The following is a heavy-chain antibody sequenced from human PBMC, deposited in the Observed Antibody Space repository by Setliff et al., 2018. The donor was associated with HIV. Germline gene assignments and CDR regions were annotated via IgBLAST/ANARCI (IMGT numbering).Heavy chain of an antibody. CDR3: ATDPPKGGYYYYYMDV. D-gene: IGHD2-15*01. V-gene: IGHV1-69*13. J-gene: IGHJ6*03. CDR2: IVPIFGTP. CDR1: GDSFSNYA. Sequence: SVKVSCKASGDSFSNYAISWVRQAPGQGLEWMGQIVPIFGTPSYAQKFQGRVTITADESTNTAFMELGSLRSDDTAVYYCATDPPKGGYYYYYMDVWGKGTTVTVSS.